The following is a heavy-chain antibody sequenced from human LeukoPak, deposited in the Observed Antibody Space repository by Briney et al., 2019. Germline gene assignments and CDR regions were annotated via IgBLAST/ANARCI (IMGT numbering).Heavy chain of an antibody. V-gene: IGHV4-59*01. Sequence: SETLSLTCTVSGDSFSKYYRSWIRQPPGKGLECIGDIYYNGDTNYNPSLKTRVTISVDTSKSQFSLKLRSVTAADTAVYYCARFALIGSYYSYFDYWGQGTLVSVSS. CDR1: GDSFSKYY. D-gene: IGHD1-26*01. J-gene: IGHJ4*02. CDR3: ARFALIGSYYSYFDY. CDR2: IYYNGDT.